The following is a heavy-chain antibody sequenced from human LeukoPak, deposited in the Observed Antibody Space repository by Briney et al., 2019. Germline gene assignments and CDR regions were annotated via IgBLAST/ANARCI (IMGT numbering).Heavy chain of an antibody. CDR2: IYYSGST. CDR3: ARLLDNDSSGYPDTFDM. V-gene: IGHV4-59*11. Sequence: SETLSLTCTASGGSISSHFLSWIRQPPGKGLEWIGYIYYSGSTKYNPSLQSRVTISVDTSESNFSLKLTSVTAADTAVYYCARLLDNDSSGYPDTFDMWGQGTVVIVSS. J-gene: IGHJ3*02. CDR1: GGSISSHF. D-gene: IGHD3-22*01.